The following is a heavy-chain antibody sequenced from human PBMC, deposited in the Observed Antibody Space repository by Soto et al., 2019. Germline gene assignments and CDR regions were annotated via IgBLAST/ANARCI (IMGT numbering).Heavy chain of an antibody. CDR1: GYTFSRYG. D-gene: IGHD2-8*01. J-gene: IGHJ6*02. V-gene: IGHV1-18*01. Sequence: ASVKVSCKASGYTFSRYGISWVRQAPGQGLEWMGWISGYNGDTKYAQKVQGRVTMTIDTSTYTAYMELRSLTPDDTAIYYCAKNGQPPYYYYGMDVWG. CDR3: AKNGQPPYYYYGMDV. CDR2: ISGYNGDT.